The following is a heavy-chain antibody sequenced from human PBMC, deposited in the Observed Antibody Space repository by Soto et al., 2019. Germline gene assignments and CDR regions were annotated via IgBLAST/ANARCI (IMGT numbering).Heavy chain of an antibody. D-gene: IGHD1-26*01. CDR2: ISSSSTI. Sequence: RLSCAASGFTFSSYSMNWVRQAPGKGLEWVSYISSSSTIYYADSVKGRFTISRDNAKNSLYLQMNSLRDEDTAVYYCAGDSEIVGATYFDYWGQGTLVRVYS. J-gene: IGHJ4*02. V-gene: IGHV3-48*02. CDR1: GFTFSSYS. CDR3: AGDSEIVGATYFDY.